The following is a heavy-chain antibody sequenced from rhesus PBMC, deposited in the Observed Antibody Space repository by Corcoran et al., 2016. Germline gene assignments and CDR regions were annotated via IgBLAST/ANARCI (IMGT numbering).Heavy chain of an antibody. V-gene: IGHV3-119*01. J-gene: IGHJ6*01. Sequence: EVQLVESGGGLVQPGGSLRLSCAASGFTFSSYCMYWVRQAPGKGLEWVSRISSEGSSTTYAYSVKGRFTISRENAKNSLYLQMNSLRAEDTAVYYCARGYYEDDYGYYYTSYGLDSWGQGVVVTVSS. CDR2: ISSEGSST. CDR1: GFTFSSYC. CDR3: ARGYYEDDYGYYYTSYGLDS. D-gene: IGHD3-9*01.